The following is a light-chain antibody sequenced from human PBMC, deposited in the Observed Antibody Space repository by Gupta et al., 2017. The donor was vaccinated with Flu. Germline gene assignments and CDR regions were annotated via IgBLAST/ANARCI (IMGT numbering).Light chain of an antibody. CDR2: GAS. CDR1: QSVRSN. V-gene: IGKV3-15*01. CDR3: QQYNNWPPHT. Sequence: EILMPQSPATLSVSPGERATLSCRASQSVRSNLAWYQQKPGQAPRLLIYGASTRATGIPARFSGSGSGTEFTLTISSLQSEDFAVYYCQQYNNWPPHTFGQGTKVEIK. J-gene: IGKJ1*01.